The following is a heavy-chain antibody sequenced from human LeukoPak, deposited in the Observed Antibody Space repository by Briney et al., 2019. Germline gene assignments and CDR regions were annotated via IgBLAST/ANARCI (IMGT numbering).Heavy chain of an antibody. V-gene: IGHV3-21*05. CDR3: ARREARIFDY. Sequence: GGSLRLSCAASGFTFSSYGMHWVRQAPGKGLEWVSYISSSSDYTNYADSVKGRFTISRDNAKNSLYLQMNSLRAEDTAVYYCARREARIFDYWGQGTLVTVSS. CDR2: ISSSSDYT. D-gene: IGHD1-26*01. J-gene: IGHJ4*02. CDR1: GFTFSSYG.